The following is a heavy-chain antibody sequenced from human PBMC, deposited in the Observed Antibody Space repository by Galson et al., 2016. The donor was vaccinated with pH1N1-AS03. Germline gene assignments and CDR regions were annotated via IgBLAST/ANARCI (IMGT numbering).Heavy chain of an antibody. D-gene: IGHD6-6*01. CDR2: LDWDDDK. J-gene: IGHJ3*01. CDR3: ARSPFLVSDAFDL. CDR1: GFSVKSGMR. Sequence: PALVKPPQTLTLTCSLSGFSVKSGMRVSWLRQSPGKALEWLARLDWDDDKVYRPSLQTRLAIAMDTSRNQVVLTMTHMGPADTATYFCARSPFLVSDAFDLWGQGIMVTVSS. V-gene: IGHV2-70*04.